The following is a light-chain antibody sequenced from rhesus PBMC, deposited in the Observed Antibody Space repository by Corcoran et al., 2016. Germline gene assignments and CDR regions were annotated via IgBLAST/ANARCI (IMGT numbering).Light chain of an antibody. CDR1: PSISSW. CDR3: QQYSSSPYS. V-gene: IGKV1-22*01. J-gene: IGKJ2*01. Sequence: DIQMTQSPSSLSASVGDTVTITCRPSPSISSWLAWSQQKPGKAHKLLIYTASGLQGGVPSRFIGSGSGTDFTLTISSLQSEDFATYYCQQYSSSPYSFGQGTKVEIK. CDR2: TAS.